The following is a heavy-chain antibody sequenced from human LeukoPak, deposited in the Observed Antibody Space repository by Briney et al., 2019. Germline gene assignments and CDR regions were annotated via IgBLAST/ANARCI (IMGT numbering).Heavy chain of an antibody. CDR2: ISYDGSNK. D-gene: IGHD1-26*01. Sequence: GGSLRLSCVVSGFTVSSNYMNWVRQAPGKGLEWVALISYDGSNKYYADSLKGRFTISRDNSKNTLYLQMNSLRAEDTAVYYCARSWEVLQNFDYWGQGTLVTVSS. CDR1: GFTVSSNY. V-gene: IGHV3-30*03. J-gene: IGHJ4*02. CDR3: ARSWEVLQNFDY.